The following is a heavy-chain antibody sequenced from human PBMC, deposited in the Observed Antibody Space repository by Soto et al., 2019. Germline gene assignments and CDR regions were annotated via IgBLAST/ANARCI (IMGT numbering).Heavy chain of an antibody. D-gene: IGHD2-2*01. CDR2: ISGSGGST. J-gene: IGHJ1*01. CDR1: GFTFSSYA. V-gene: IGHV3-23*01. Sequence: GGSLRLSCAASGFTFSSYAMSWVRQPPGKGLEWVSAISGSGGSTYYADSVKGRFTISRDNSKNTLYLQMNSLRAEDTAVYYCASSFYCSSTSCFGYFKHWGQGTLVTVSS. CDR3: ASSFYCSSTSCFGYFKH.